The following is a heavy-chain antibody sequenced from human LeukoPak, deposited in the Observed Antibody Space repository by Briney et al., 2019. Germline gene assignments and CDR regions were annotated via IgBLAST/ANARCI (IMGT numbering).Heavy chain of an antibody. CDR1: GGTFSSYA. D-gene: IGHD5-18*01. CDR2: IIPIFGTA. CDR3: ARDRDWAGYSYGFYY. J-gene: IGHJ4*02. V-gene: IGHV1-69*01. Sequence: SVKVSCKASGGTFSSYAISWVRQAPGQGLEWMGGIIPIFGTANCAQKFQGRVTITADESTSTAYMELSSLRSEDTAVYYCARDRDWAGYSYGFYYWGQGTLVTVSS.